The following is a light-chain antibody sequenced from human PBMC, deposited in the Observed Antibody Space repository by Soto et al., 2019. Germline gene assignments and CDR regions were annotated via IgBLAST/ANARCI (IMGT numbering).Light chain of an antibody. J-gene: IGLJ2*01. Sequence: NFMLTQPHSVSESPGKTVTISCTRSSGSIASYYVQWYQQRPGSSPTTVIYEDNQRPSGVPDRFSGSIDRSSNSASLTISGLRTEDEADYYCQSYDTSNPYVVFGGGTQLTVL. CDR1: SGSIASYY. V-gene: IGLV6-57*01. CDR3: QSYDTSNPYVV. CDR2: EDN.